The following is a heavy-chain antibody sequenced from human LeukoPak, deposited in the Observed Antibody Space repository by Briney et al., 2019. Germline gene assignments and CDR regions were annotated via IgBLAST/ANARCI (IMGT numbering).Heavy chain of an antibody. J-gene: IGHJ4*02. D-gene: IGHD2-15*01. CDR2: IRYDGSNK. Sequence: GRSLRLSCAASGFTFSTYGMHWVRQAPGKGLEWVAVIRYDGSNKYYADSVKGRFTISRDNSKNTLYLQMNSLRAEDTAVYFCARGLWGSPNFDYWGQGTLVTVSS. CDR3: ARGLWGSPNFDY. V-gene: IGHV3-33*01. CDR1: GFTFSTYG.